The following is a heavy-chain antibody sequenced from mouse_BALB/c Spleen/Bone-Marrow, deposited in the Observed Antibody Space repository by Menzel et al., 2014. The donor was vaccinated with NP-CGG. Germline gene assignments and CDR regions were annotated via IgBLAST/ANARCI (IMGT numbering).Heavy chain of an antibody. Sequence: EVKLEESGGGLVQPGGSLRLSCETSGFTFSDFYMEWVRQPPGKRLERIAARRNKANDYSTEYSASVKGRFIVSRDTSQSILYLQMNALRAEDTAMYYCTRDGRFRRPVDYWGQGTSVTVSS. CDR3: TRDGRFRRPVDY. CDR1: GFTFSDFY. CDR2: RRNKANDYST. V-gene: IGHV7-1*02. J-gene: IGHJ4*01.